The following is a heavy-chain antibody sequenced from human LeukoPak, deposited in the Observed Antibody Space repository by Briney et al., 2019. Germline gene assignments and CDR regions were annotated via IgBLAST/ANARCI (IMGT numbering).Heavy chain of an antibody. J-gene: IGHJ6*03. V-gene: IGHV3-7*01. CDR2: IKPDESER. CDR1: GFTFSSHW. D-gene: IGHD6-19*01. Sequence: PGGSLRLSCAASGFTFSSHWMSWVRQAPGKGLEWVANIKPDESERYYVDSVKGRFTISRDNAKNSLFLQMNSLRAEDTAVYYCAKGSKAVLFTRDHYMDVWGKGTTVTISS. CDR3: AKGSKAVLFTRDHYMDV.